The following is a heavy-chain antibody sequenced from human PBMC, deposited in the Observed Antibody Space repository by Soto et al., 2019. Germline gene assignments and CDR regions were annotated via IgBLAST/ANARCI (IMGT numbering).Heavy chain of an antibody. V-gene: IGHV1-58*02. CDR2: IVVGSGNT. CDR3: AAGPGELFGELSIYGMDF. D-gene: IGHD3-10*02. CDR1: GFTFTSSA. J-gene: IGHJ6*02. Sequence: QMQLVQSGPEVKKPGTSVQVSCKASGFTFTSSAMQWVRQARGQRLEWIGWIVVGSGNTNYAQKSQESFTITRDMTTSSAYMELSVLRSEDTAVYYWAAGPGELFGELSIYGMDFWGQGTTVTVSS.